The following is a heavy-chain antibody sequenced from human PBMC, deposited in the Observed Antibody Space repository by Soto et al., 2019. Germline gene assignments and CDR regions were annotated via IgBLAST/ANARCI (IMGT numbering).Heavy chain of an antibody. D-gene: IGHD3-22*01. V-gene: IGHV3-23*01. CDR2: ISGSGGST. CDR3: AKQKIVVVTPCDY. J-gene: IGHJ4*02. Sequence: EVQLLESGGGLVQPGGSLRLSCAASGFTFSSYAMSWVRQAPGKGLEWVSAISGSGGSTYYADSVKGRFPISRDNSKNTLYLQMNSLRAEDTAVYYCAKQKIVVVTPCDYWGQGTLVTVSS. CDR1: GFTFSSYA.